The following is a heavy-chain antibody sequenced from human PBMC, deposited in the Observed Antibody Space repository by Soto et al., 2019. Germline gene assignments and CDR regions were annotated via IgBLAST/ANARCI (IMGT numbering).Heavy chain of an antibody. CDR2: IYYTGSA. Sequence: SETLSLTCTVSGDSLNSADSYWGWIRQSPGEGLEWLGYIYYTGSAYYNPSLKSRVTISVDPSSPPFSLKMTSVTAADPATYYCAIYHRDTGMGPGPYYSHGMDVWGQGTTVTVSS. CDR1: GDSLNSADSY. V-gene: IGHV4-39*01. CDR3: AIYHRDTGMGPGPYYSHGMDV. D-gene: IGHD2-8*01. J-gene: IGHJ6*02.